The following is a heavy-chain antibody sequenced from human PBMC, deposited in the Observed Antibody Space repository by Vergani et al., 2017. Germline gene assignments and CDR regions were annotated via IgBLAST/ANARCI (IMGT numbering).Heavy chain of an antibody. CDR1: GGSITSSSYY. CDR3: ARTESFILRYFHWAL. V-gene: IGHV4-39*01. Sequence: QLHLQESGPGLVKPSETLSLTCTVSGGSITSSSYYWGWIQQPPGKGLEWIGNIYHSGGAYYNPSLKGRVTISVDTSKNQFSLEVTSVTAADTAIYFCARTESFILRYFHWALWGQGTLVTVSS. J-gene: IGHJ4*02. D-gene: IGHD3-9*01. CDR2: IYHSGGA.